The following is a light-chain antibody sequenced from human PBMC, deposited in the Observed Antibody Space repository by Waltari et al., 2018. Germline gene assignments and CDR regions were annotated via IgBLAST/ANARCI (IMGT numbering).Light chain of an antibody. CDR1: QSIRKY. Sequence: DIQMTPSPSSLSASIGDRVTITCRASQSIRKYVNWYQQKPGKAPHRLIYTASNLQRGVPSRFSGSGSGTDFTLTISSLQPEDFATYVCQQSYSIPYTFGQGTKLEI. CDR2: TAS. V-gene: IGKV1-39*01. J-gene: IGKJ2*01. CDR3: QQSYSIPYT.